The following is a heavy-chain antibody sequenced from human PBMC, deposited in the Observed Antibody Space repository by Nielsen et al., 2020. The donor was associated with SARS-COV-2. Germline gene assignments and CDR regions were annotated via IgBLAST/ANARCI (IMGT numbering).Heavy chain of an antibody. CDR2: IYFSGST. Sequence: GSLRLSCTVSGGSISGYYWNWIRQPPGKGLEWIGYIYFSGSTTYNPSLKSRVIISVDTSKSHFSLKLNSVTAADTADYYCARGKRGVAFDVWGQGSMVTVSS. V-gene: IGHV4-59*01. D-gene: IGHD3-10*01. J-gene: IGHJ3*01. CDR1: GGSISGYY. CDR3: ARGKRGVAFDV.